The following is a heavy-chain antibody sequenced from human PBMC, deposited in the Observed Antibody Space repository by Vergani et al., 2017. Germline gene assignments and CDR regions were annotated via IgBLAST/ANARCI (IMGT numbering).Heavy chain of an antibody. J-gene: IGHJ3*02. D-gene: IGHD3-10*01. CDR3: ARDRLWFGEPPNAFDI. Sequence: QVQLQQWGAGLVKPSETLSLTCAVSGYSISSGYYWGWIRQPPGKGLEWIGSIYHSGSTYYNPSLKSRVTISVDTSKNQFSLKRSSVTAADTAVYYCARDRLWFGEPPNAFDIGGEGTMVTVSS. CDR1: GYSISSGYY. CDR2: IYHSGST. V-gene: IGHV4-38-2*02.